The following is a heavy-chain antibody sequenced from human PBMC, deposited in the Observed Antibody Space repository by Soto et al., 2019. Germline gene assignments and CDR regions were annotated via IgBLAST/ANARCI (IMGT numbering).Heavy chain of an antibody. CDR1: GFTINRFG. J-gene: IGHJ4*02. CDR3: ASVADY. D-gene: IGHD2-21*01. CDR2: ISSDGRNE. Sequence: QVRLVESGGGVVEPGRSLRLSCVASGFTINRFGMEWVRQAPGKGLEWVALISSDGRNEYYSDSVKGRFTISRDMSKNTVYLQMNSLRVEDTAVYYCASVADYWGQGTLVTVPS. V-gene: IGHV3-30*03.